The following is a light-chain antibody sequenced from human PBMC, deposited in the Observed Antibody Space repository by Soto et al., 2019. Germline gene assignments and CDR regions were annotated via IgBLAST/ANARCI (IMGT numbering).Light chain of an antibody. J-gene: IGKJ2*01. CDR2: AAS. CDR1: QSVSSN. CDR3: QQYDDWPHMYT. V-gene: IGKV3-15*01. Sequence: EIVVTQSPATLSVSPVERANLSCRASQSVSSNLAWYQQKPGRAPRLLIYAASTRATGVPARFSGSGSGTEFTLTISSLQSEDCAVYYCQQYDDWPHMYTVGQGTKVDIK.